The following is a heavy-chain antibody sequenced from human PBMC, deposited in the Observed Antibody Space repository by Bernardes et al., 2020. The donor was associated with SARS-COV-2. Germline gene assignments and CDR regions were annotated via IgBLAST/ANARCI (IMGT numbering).Heavy chain of an antibody. D-gene: IGHD2-21*02. CDR1: GSCVGEYA. CDR3: AKDYCDSDCDFFDH. Sequence: GGSLRLSCPASGSCVGEYAISWVRQAPGKLREWVSGISGIGDITNYADSVKGRFTISRDISKNTIYLQMNTLRAGDTSIYYCAKDYCDSDCDFFDHWGQGTLVTVSS. J-gene: IGHJ4*02. V-gene: IGHV3-23*01. CDR2: ISGIGDIT.